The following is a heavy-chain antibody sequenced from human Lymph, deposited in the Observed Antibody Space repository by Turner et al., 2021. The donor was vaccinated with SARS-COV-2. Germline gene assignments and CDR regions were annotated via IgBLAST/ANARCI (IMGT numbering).Heavy chain of an antibody. J-gene: IGHJ4*02. CDR3: GRSYSGSYSAYFDY. CDR1: GFTFSSYA. D-gene: IGHD1-26*01. V-gene: IGHV3-30*04. CDR2: ISYDGSNK. Sequence: QVQLVESGGGVVQPGRSLRLSCSASGFTFSSYAMHWVRQAPGKGLEWVAVISYDGSNKYYTDSVKGRFNISRDNSKNTLYLQMHSLRAEDTAVFYCGRSYSGSYSAYFDYWGQGTLVTVSS.